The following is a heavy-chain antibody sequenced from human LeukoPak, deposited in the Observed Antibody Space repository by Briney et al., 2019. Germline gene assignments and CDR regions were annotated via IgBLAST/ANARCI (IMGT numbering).Heavy chain of an antibody. Sequence: SETLSLTCTVSGGSISSSSYYWGWIRQPPGKGLEWIGSIYYSGSTYYNPSLKSRVTISVDTSKNQFSLKLSSVTAADTAVYYCAGGGNSDSDYWGQGTLVTVSS. CDR1: GGSISSSSYY. V-gene: IGHV4-39*07. D-gene: IGHD4-23*01. J-gene: IGHJ4*02. CDR3: AGGGNSDSDY. CDR2: IYYSGST.